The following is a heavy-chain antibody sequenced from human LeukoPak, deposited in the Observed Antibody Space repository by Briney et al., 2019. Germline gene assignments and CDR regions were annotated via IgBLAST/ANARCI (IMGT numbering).Heavy chain of an antibody. Sequence: ASVKVSCKGSGYTFTGYYIHWVRQAPGQGLEWMGSINPNSGVTHYAQNFQGRVTMTRDTSIRTAYMDLSRLRSDDTAVYYCARDRGYLSVHKSNWFDPWGQGTLVTVSS. CDR3: ARDRGYLSVHKSNWFDP. J-gene: IGHJ5*02. CDR2: INPNSGVT. D-gene: IGHD3-10*01. V-gene: IGHV1-2*02. CDR1: GYTFTGYY.